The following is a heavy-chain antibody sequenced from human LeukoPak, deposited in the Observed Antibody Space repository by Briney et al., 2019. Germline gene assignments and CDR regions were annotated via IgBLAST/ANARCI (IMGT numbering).Heavy chain of an antibody. CDR3: ARETIGSGSSWGYYYMDV. J-gene: IGHJ6*03. V-gene: IGHV4-34*01. CDR1: GGSFSGYY. D-gene: IGHD3-10*01. Sequence: SETLSLTCAVYGGSFSGYYWSWIRQPPGKGLEWIGEINHSGSTNYNPSLKSRVTISVDTSKNQFSLKLSSVTAADTAVYYCARETIGSGSSWGYYYMDVWGKGTTVTVSS. CDR2: INHSGST.